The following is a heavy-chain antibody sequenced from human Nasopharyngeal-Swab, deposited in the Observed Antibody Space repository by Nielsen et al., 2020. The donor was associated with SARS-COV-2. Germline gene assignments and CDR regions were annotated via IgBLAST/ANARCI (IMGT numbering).Heavy chain of an antibody. CDR2: IKQDGSEK. D-gene: IGHD6-13*01. CDR1: GFTFSRYW. V-gene: IGHV3-7*01. J-gene: IGHJ4*02. Sequence: GGSLRLSCAASGFTFSRYWMSWVRQAPGKGLEWVANIKQDGSEKYYVDSVKGRFTISRDNAKNSLYLQMNSLRAEDTAVYYCARAGLSSWHFDYWGPGTLVTVSS. CDR3: ARAGLSSWHFDY.